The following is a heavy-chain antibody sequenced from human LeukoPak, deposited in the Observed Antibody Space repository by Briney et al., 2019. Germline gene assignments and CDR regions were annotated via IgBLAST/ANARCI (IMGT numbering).Heavy chain of an antibody. CDR2: INPSGGST. CDR1: GYTFTSYY. D-gene: IGHD4-17*01. Sequence: ASVKVSCKASGYTFTSYYIHWMRQAPGQGLEWMGIINPSGGSTSYALKSQGRVTMTRDASTSTLYMELSSLRSEDAAVYYCARISDGDPEGAFDIWGQGTMVTVSS. V-gene: IGHV1-46*01. CDR3: ARISDGDPEGAFDI. J-gene: IGHJ3*02.